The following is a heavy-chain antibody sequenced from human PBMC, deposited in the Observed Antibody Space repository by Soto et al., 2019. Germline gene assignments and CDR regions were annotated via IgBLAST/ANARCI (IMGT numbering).Heavy chain of an antibody. V-gene: IGHV2-70*04. D-gene: IGHD4-17*01. Sequence: SGPTLVNPTQTLTLTCSISGFSLTASETRVSWIRQPPGKALEWLARIDWDDEKFYRTSLKRRLTISKDTSKNQVVLTITNMDPVDTATYYCAGRIRGDYSFDLWGQGALVTVSS. CDR1: GFSLTASETR. CDR3: AGRIRGDYSFDL. J-gene: IGHJ4*02. CDR2: IDWDDEK.